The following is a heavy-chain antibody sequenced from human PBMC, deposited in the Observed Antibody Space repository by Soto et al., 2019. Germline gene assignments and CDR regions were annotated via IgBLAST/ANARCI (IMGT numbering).Heavy chain of an antibody. Sequence: PSETLSLTCTVSGGSISSYYWSWILQPPWKGLEWIGYIYYSGSTNYNPSLKSRVTISVDTSKNQFSLKLGSVTAADTAVYYCARSPGWYNWNEGNYFDFWGEGSLLTVDS. CDR1: GGSISSYY. CDR2: IYYSGST. J-gene: IGHJ4*02. CDR3: ARSPGWYNWNEGNYFDF. D-gene: IGHD1-20*01. V-gene: IGHV4-59*01.